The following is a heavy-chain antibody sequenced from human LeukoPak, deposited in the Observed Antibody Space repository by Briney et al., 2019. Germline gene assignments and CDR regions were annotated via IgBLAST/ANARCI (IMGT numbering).Heavy chain of an antibody. Sequence: SQTLSLTCTVSGGSISSISSYWGWIRQPPGKWLEWIGSIYYSARTYYNSSLKSRVTMSVDMSKNQFSLILISVTAAVTAVYYCARHLVSSGSYPCGCWGQGTLVTVSS. D-gene: IGHD3-10*01. J-gene: IGHJ4*02. V-gene: IGHV4-39*01. CDR2: IYYSART. CDR1: GGSISSISSY. CDR3: ARHLVSSGSYPCGC.